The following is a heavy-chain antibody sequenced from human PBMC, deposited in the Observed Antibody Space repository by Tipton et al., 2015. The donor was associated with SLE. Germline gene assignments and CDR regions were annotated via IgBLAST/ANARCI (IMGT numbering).Heavy chain of an antibody. CDR1: GGSISSHY. CDR3: ARVSHVPMAGPYFDY. V-gene: IGHV4-59*11. D-gene: IGHD6-19*01. J-gene: IGHJ4*02. CDR2: IYYSGST. Sequence: GLVKPSETLSLTCTVSGGSISSHYWSWIRQPPGKGLEWIGYIYYSGSTNYNPSLKSRVTISVDTSKNQFSLKLSSVTAADTAVYYCARVSHVPMAGPYFDYWGQGTLVTVSS.